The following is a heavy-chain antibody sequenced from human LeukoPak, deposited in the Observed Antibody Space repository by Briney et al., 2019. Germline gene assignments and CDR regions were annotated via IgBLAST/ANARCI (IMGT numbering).Heavy chain of an antibody. D-gene: IGHD6-19*01. J-gene: IGHJ4*02. V-gene: IGHV3-48*02. CDR1: GFTFSNYN. CDR3: ASNHGSGWYVGEY. Sequence: GGSLRLSCAASGFTFSNYNMNWVRQAPGKGLEWVSYISSRSSAIYYADSVKGRFTISGDNAKNSLSLQMNSLRDEDTAVYFCASNHGSGWYVGEYWGQGILVTVSS. CDR2: ISSRSSAI.